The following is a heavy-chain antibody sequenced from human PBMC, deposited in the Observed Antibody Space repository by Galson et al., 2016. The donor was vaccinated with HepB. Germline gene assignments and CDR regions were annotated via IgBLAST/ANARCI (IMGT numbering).Heavy chain of an antibody. J-gene: IGHJ4*02. Sequence: SVKVSCKASGYTFTALYLHWVRRAPGQGLEWMGRINPISGGTNYAQKLQDRVTMTRDTSISTAYMELSRLTSDDTAVYFCAREGHCTGGSCPFGYWGQGTLVTVSS. CDR1: GYTFTALY. CDR3: AREGHCTGGSCPFGY. CDR2: INPISGGT. V-gene: IGHV1-2*06. D-gene: IGHD2-8*02.